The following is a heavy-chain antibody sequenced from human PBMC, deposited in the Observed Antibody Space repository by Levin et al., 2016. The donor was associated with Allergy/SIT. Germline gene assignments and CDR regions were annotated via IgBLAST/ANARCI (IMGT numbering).Heavy chain of an antibody. D-gene: IGHD6-13*01. CDR3: ARDGIAAPPGY. V-gene: IGHV4-34*01. CDR2: INHSGST. CDR1: GGSFSGYY. Sequence: SETLSLTCAVYGGSFSGYYWSWIRQPPGKGLEWIGEINHSGSTNYNPSLKSRVTISVDTSKNQFSLKLSSVTAADTAVYYCARDGIAAPPGYWGQGTLVTVSS. J-gene: IGHJ4*02.